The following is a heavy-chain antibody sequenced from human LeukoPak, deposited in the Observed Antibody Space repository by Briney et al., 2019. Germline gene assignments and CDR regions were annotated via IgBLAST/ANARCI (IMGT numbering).Heavy chain of an antibody. D-gene: IGHD2-2*01. Sequence: GGSLSLSCAASGFTFSSYAMSWVHQAPGKGLEWVSEVSGSGGSTYYADSVKGRFTISKDKSQNTVWLQMNSLRAEDTAVYYYAKGDTAIVPAATGYWGQGTLVTVSS. CDR1: GFTFSSYA. V-gene: IGHV3-23*01. J-gene: IGHJ4*02. CDR3: AKGDTAIVPAATGY. CDR2: VSGSGGST.